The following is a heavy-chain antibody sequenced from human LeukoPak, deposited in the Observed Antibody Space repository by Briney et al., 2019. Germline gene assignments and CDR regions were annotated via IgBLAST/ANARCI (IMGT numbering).Heavy chain of an antibody. CDR1: GFTFSSYS. D-gene: IGHD1-26*01. V-gene: IGHV3-48*04. CDR2: ISSSTSTI. CDR3: ARDSGSYYTDPFDY. J-gene: IGHJ4*02. Sequence: GGSLRLSCSASGFTFSSYSMNWVRQAPGKGLEWVSYISSSTSTIYYADSVKGRFTISRDNAKNSLYLQMNSLRAEDTAVYYCARDSGSYYTDPFDYWGQGTLVTVSS.